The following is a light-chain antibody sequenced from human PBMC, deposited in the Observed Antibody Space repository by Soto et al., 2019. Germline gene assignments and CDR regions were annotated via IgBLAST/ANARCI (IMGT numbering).Light chain of an antibody. Sequence: DIQMTQSPSSLSASVGDRVTITCRTSQSISSYLNWYQQKPGKAPKFLIYTASTLLSGVPSRFSGSGSGTHFTLTISSLQPEDFATCYCQQTHSAPFTFGPGTNVDIK. V-gene: IGKV1-39*01. CDR2: TAS. CDR3: QQTHSAPFT. CDR1: QSISSY. J-gene: IGKJ3*01.